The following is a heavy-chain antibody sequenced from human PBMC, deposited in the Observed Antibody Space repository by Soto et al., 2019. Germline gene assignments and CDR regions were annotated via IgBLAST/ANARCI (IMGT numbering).Heavy chain of an antibody. CDR1: GYTFTSYD. CDR3: ARRLSIFGVVIIGY. D-gene: IGHD3-3*01. Sequence: QVQLVQSEAEVKKPGASVKVSCKASGYTFTSYDINWVRQATGQGLEWMGWMNPNSGNTGYAQKFQGRVTMTRNTSISTAYMELSSLRSEDTAVYYCARRLSIFGVVIIGYWGQGTLVTVSS. V-gene: IGHV1-8*01. J-gene: IGHJ4*02. CDR2: MNPNSGNT.